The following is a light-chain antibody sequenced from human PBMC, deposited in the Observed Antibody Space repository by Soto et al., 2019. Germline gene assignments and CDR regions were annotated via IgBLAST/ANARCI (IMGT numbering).Light chain of an antibody. Sequence: SYELTQPPSVSVAPGKTARITCGGNNIGSKSVHWYQQKPGQAPVLVIYYDSDRPSGIPERFSGSNSGNTATLTISRVEAGDEADYCCQVWDSSSDHQVVFGGGTKLTVL. J-gene: IGLJ2*01. V-gene: IGLV3-21*04. CDR3: QVWDSSSDHQVV. CDR1: NIGSKS. CDR2: YDS.